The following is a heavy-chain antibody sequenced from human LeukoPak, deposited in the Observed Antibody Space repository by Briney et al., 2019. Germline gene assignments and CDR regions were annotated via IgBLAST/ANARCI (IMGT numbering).Heavy chain of an antibody. CDR3: GRVPSIGAADKSIFDY. D-gene: IGHD6-13*01. CDR2: NYPADSDT. J-gene: IGHJ4*02. Sequence: GASLKTSFPSSGYQFANYWIAWVRPMPGKGPEWMGTNYPADSDTRYSPSFQGQVTISADKSISTAYLQWSTLKASDTAMYYCGRVPSIGAADKSIFDYWGQGTLVTVSS. CDR1: GYQFANYW. V-gene: IGHV5-51*01.